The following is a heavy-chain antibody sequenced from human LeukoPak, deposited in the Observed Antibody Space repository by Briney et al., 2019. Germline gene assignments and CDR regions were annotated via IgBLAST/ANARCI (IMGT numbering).Heavy chain of an antibody. CDR2: IRYDGSNK. D-gene: IGHD2-2*03. CDR1: GFTFSSYG. CDR3: AKDLDIVVVPAADWFDP. Sequence: TGGSLRLSCAASGFTFSSYGMHWVRQAPGKGLEWVAFIRYDGSNKYYADSVKGRFTISRDNSKNTLYLQMNSLRAEDTAVYYCAKDLDIVVVPAADWFDPWGQGTLVTVSS. J-gene: IGHJ5*02. V-gene: IGHV3-30*02.